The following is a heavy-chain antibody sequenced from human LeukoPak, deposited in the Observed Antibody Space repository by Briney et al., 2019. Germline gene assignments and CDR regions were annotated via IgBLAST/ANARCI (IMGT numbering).Heavy chain of an antibody. CDR3: ASGGVVPAANLDY. D-gene: IGHD2-2*01. V-gene: IGHV1-69*13. CDR1: GGTFSSYA. Sequence: SVKVSCKASGGTFSSYAISWVRQGPGQGLEWMGGIIPIFGTANYAQKFQGRVTITADESTSTAYMELSSLRSEDTAVYYCASGGVVPAANLDYWGQGTLVTVSS. CDR2: IIPIFGTA. J-gene: IGHJ4*02.